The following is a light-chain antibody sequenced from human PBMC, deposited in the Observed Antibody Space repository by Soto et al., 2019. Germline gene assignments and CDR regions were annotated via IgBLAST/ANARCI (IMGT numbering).Light chain of an antibody. Sequence: QSALAQPPSASGSTGQSVTISCTGTSSDVGGYNHVSWYQQHPGKAPKLMIYEVTKRPSGVPDRFSGSKSGNTASLTVSGLQAEDEADYYCKPYAGTDIYVFGTGTKVTVL. J-gene: IGLJ1*01. V-gene: IGLV2-8*01. CDR2: EVT. CDR1: SSDVGGYNH. CDR3: KPYAGTDIYV.